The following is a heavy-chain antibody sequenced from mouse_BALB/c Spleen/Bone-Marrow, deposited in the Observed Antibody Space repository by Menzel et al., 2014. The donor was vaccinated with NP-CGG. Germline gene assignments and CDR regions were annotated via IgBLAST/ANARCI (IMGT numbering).Heavy chain of an antibody. CDR2: IDPANGNT. V-gene: IGHV14-3*02. Sequence: EVQLQQSGAERVKPGASVKLSCTASGFNIKDTYMHWVKQRPEQGLEWIGRIDPANGNTKYDPKFQGKATITADTSSNTAYLQLSSLTSEDTAVYYCATMITDWYFDVWGAGTTVTVSS. CDR1: GFNIKDTY. J-gene: IGHJ1*01. CDR3: ATMITDWYFDV. D-gene: IGHD2-4*01.